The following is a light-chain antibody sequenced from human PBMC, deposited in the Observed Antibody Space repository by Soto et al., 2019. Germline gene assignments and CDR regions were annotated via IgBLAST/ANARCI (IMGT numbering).Light chain of an antibody. V-gene: IGKV1-5*01. Sequence: DIQMTQSPSTLSASVGDRVTITCRASQSISSWLAWYQQKPGKAPKLLIYDASSLESGVPSRFSGSGSGTEFTLTISSRQPDDVATYYCQQYNSYPYTFGQGTKLEIK. CDR1: QSISSW. CDR2: DAS. CDR3: QQYNSYPYT. J-gene: IGKJ2*01.